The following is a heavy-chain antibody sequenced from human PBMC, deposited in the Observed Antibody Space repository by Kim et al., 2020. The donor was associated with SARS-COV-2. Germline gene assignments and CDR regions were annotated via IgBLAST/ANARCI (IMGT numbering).Heavy chain of an antibody. V-gene: IGHV3-30-3*01. CDR2: GINK. CDR3: ARGTTDDY. D-gene: IGHD4-4*01. J-gene: IGHJ4*02. Sequence: GINKYSADYVKRRFTISRDNYKNTLYLQMNSLRAEDTAVYYCARGTTDDYWGQGTLVTVSS.